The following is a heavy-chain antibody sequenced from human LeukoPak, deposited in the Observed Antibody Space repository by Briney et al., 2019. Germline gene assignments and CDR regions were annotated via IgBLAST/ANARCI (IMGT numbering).Heavy chain of an antibody. Sequence: GGSLRLSCAASGFTFSSYGMHWVRQAPGKGGEWVAVIWYDGSNKYYADSVKGRFTISRDNSKNTLYLQMNSLRAEDTAVYYCAKESRAALVLYYFDYWGQGTLVTVSS. CDR1: GFTFSSYG. V-gene: IGHV3-33*06. CDR2: IWYDGSNK. CDR3: AKESRAALVLYYFDY. J-gene: IGHJ4*02. D-gene: IGHD6-13*01.